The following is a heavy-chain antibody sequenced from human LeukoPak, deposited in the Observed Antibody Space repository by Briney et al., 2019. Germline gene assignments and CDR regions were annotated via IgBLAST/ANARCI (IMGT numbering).Heavy chain of an antibody. CDR1: GGSIRSND. D-gene: IGHD6-13*01. V-gene: IGHV4-4*07. CDR3: AREADSSLNGFDH. Sequence: SETLSLTCSVSGGSIRSNDWSWIRQPAGKGLEWIGRMSTSGSANYNPSLKSRVTLSVDSSKNQFSLRLSSVTAADTAVYYCAREADSSLNGFDHWGQGTLVTVSS. CDR2: MSTSGSA. J-gene: IGHJ5*02.